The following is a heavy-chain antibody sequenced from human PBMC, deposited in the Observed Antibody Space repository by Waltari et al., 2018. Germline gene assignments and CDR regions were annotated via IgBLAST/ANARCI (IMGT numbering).Heavy chain of an antibody. D-gene: IGHD6-13*01. CDR3: ATPGYGSSWYAY. Sequence: EVQLLESGGGLVQPGGSLRLSCAASGFTFKNYAMSWVPQAPGKGLEWVSVISDSGGTTYYADSVKGRFTISRDNSKNTLYLQMNSLRAEDTAVYYCATPGYGSSWYAYWGQGTLVTVSS. V-gene: IGHV3-23*01. CDR1: GFTFKNYA. J-gene: IGHJ4*02. CDR2: ISDSGGTT.